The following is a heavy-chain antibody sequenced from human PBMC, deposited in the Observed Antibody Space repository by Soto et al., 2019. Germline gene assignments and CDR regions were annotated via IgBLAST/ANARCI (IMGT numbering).Heavy chain of an antibody. CDR2: ISWNHGGI. J-gene: IGHJ4*02. Sequence: GGSLRLSCVVSGFTFDDYAMHWVRQAPGKGLEWVSSISWNHGGIGYADSVRGRFTVSRDNAKNSLYLQMNSLRREDTAFYYCIRKYYNTLGDYWGQGTLATVSS. CDR1: GFTFDDYA. V-gene: IGHV3-9*01. D-gene: IGHD3-9*01. CDR3: IRKYYNTLGDY.